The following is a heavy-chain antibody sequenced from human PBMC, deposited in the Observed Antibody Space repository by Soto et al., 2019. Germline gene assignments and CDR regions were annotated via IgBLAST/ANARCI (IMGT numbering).Heavy chain of an antibody. V-gene: IGHV1-3*01. D-gene: IGHD2-15*01. CDR2: INAGNGNT. CDR3: GRPYCSGGSCYLDY. J-gene: IGHJ4*02. Sequence: ASVKVSCKASGYTFTSYAMHWVRQAPGQRLEWMGWINAGNGNTKYSQKFQGRVTITRDTSASTAYMELSSLRSEDTAVYYCGRPYCSGGSCYLDYWGQGTLVTGSS. CDR1: GYTFTSYA.